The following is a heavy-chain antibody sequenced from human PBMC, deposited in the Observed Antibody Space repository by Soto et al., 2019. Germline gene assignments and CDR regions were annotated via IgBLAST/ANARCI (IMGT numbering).Heavy chain of an antibody. V-gene: IGHV4-61*01. Sequence: PSETLSLTCNVSGGSVSSGNYYWSWIRRPPGKGLEWIGYIYSSGSTNYHPSLKSRVTISRDTSKNQFSLKLSSVTAADTAVYYCARGEVDTANYYYGMDVWGQGTTVTVSS. CDR2: IYSSGST. D-gene: IGHD5-18*01. J-gene: IGHJ6*02. CDR1: GGSVSSGNYY. CDR3: ARGEVDTANYYYGMDV.